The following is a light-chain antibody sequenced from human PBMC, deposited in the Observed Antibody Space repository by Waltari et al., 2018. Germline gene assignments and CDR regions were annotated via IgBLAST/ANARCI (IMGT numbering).Light chain of an antibody. Sequence: SYVLTQPPSVSVAPGKTARITCGGNNIGTKSVHWYQQKPGQAPILVISYGSDRPSGIPERFSGSNSENTATLTISRVEAADEADYCCQVWDANNDPGVFGTGTEVTVL. CDR1: NIGTKS. V-gene: IGLV3-21*04. CDR2: YGS. CDR3: QVWDANNDPGV. J-gene: IGLJ1*01.